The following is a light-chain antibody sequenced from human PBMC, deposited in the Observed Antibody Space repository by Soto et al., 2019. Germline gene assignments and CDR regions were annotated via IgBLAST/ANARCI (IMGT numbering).Light chain of an antibody. CDR1: SSDVGGYTY. J-gene: IGLJ1*01. CDR3: SSYTTSSTPPYV. V-gene: IGLV2-14*01. Sequence: QSLLTQPASVSGSPGQSITISCTGTSSDVGGYTYVSWYQQHPGKAPKLMIYDVSNRPSGVSNRFSGSKSANTASLTISGLQAEDEADYYCSSYTTSSTPPYVFGTGTKVTVL. CDR2: DVS.